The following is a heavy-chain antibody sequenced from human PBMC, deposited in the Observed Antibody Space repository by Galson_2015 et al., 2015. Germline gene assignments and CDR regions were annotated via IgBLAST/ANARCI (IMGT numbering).Heavy chain of an antibody. CDR1: GFTFSSYG. D-gene: IGHD6-13*01. CDR3: ARDESMSAAGTDY. CDR2: IWYDGSNK. V-gene: IGHV3-33*01. J-gene: IGHJ4*02. Sequence: SLRLSCAASGFTFSSYGMHRVRQAPGKGLEWVAVIWYDGSNKYYTDSVKGRFTISRDNSKKTLYLQMNSLRAEDTAVYYCARDESMSAAGTDYWGQGTLVTVSS.